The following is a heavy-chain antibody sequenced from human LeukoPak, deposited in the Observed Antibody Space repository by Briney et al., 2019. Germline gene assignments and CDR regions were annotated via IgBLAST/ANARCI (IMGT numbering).Heavy chain of an antibody. CDR1: GGSISSSSYY. D-gene: IGHD6-13*01. Sequence: PSETLSLTCTVSGGSISSSSYYWGWIRQPPGKGLEWIGSIYYSGSTYYNPSLKSRVTISVDTPKNQFSLKLSSVTAADTAVYYCARDSSTQFDYWGQGTLVTVSS. CDR3: ARDSSTQFDY. CDR2: IYYSGST. J-gene: IGHJ4*02. V-gene: IGHV4-39*07.